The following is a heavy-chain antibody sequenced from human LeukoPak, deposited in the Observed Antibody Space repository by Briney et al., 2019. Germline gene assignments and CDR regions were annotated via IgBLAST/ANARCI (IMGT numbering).Heavy chain of an antibody. V-gene: IGHV1-69*04. J-gene: IGHJ4*02. Sequence: SVKVSCKASGGTFSSYAISWVRQAPGQGLEWMGRIIPILGIANYAQKFQGRVTITADKSTSTAHMELSSLRSEDTAVYYCARLIRLGSSSGGDFDYWGQGTLVTVSS. CDR1: GGTFSSYA. D-gene: IGHD6-6*01. CDR2: IIPILGIA. CDR3: ARLIRLGSSSGGDFDY.